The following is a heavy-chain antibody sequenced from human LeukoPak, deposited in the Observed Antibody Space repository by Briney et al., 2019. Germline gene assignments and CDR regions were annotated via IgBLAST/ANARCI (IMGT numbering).Heavy chain of an antibody. CDR2: IRSSGSTI. V-gene: IGHV3-11*04. CDR1: GFTFSYYY. Sequence: GSLRLSCAASGFTFSYYYMSWIRQAPGKGLEWVSYIRSSGSTIYYADPVKGRFTISRDNAKNSLYLQMNSLRAEDTAVYYCATPVDTAMVTPFDYWGQGTLVTVSS. CDR3: ATPVDTAMVTPFDY. J-gene: IGHJ4*02. D-gene: IGHD5-18*01.